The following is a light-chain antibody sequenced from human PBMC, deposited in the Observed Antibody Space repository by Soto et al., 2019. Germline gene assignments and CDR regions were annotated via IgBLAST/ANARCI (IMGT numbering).Light chain of an antibody. Sequence: DIQMTQSPSSLPASVGDRVSLACRASQSIGTYLYWYQQKPGKAPKLLIYAASSLQSGVPSRLSGSGSGTDFTLTISILQPEDFATYYCLQSYTIPYTFGQGTKLEIK. J-gene: IGKJ2*01. V-gene: IGKV1-39*01. CDR2: AAS. CDR3: LQSYTIPYT. CDR1: QSIGTY.